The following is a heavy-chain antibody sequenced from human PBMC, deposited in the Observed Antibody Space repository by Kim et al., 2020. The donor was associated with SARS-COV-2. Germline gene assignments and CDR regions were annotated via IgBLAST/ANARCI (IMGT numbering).Heavy chain of an antibody. CDR1: GFTFSSYA. V-gene: IGHV3-23*01. J-gene: IGHJ6*02. Sequence: GGSLRLSCAASGFTFSSYAMSWVRQAPGKGLEWVSAIGGSGVITYYADSVKGRFTISRDNSKNTLYLQMNRLRADDTAVYYCATLKVGRRYFDWFVQTGGVRDVWGQGTTVTVSS. CDR2: IGGSGVIT. D-gene: IGHD3-9*01. CDR3: ATLKVGRRYFDWFVQTGGVRDV.